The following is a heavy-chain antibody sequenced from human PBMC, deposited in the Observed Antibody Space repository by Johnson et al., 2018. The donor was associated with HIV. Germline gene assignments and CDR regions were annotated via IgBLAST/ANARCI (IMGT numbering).Heavy chain of an antibody. J-gene: IGHJ3*02. CDR1: GFTFSRYW. CDR3: ARDPELDYFDNRAFDI. Sequence: VQLVESGGGLVQPGGSLRLSCAASGFTFSRYWMSWVRQAPGKGLEWLANIKQDGGERYYVTSVKGRFTISRDNAKNSLSLQMDSLRAEDTAVYYCARDPELDYFDNRAFDIWGQGTMVTVSS. D-gene: IGHD3-22*01. V-gene: IGHV3-7*01. CDR2: IKQDGGER.